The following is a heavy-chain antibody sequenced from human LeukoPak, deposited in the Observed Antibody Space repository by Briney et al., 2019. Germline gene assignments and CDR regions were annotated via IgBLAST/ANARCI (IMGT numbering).Heavy chain of an antibody. D-gene: IGHD5-12*01. J-gene: IGHJ4*02. Sequence: ASVKVSCKASGYTFTSYGISWVRQAPGQGLEWMGRISAYNGNTNYAQKLQGRGTMTTDTSTSTAYMELRSVRSDDTAVYYCARDRWLRLGGDYWGQGTLVTVSS. V-gene: IGHV1-18*01. CDR1: GYTFTSYG. CDR3: ARDRWLRLGGDY. CDR2: ISAYNGNT.